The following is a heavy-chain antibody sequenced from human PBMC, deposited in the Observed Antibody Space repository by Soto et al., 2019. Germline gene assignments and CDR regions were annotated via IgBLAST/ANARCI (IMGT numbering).Heavy chain of an antibody. CDR2: ISGSGGST. Sequence: GGSLRLSCAASGFTFSSYAMSWVCQAPGKGLEWVSAISGSGGSTYYADSVKGRFTISRDNSKNTLYLQMNSLRAEDTAVYYCAKYSSSWFGYFQHWGQGTLVTVSS. J-gene: IGHJ1*01. CDR3: AKYSSSWFGYFQH. D-gene: IGHD6-13*01. CDR1: GFTFSSYA. V-gene: IGHV3-23*01.